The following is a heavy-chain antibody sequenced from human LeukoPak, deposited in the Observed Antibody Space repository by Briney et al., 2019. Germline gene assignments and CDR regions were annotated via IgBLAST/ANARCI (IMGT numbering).Heavy chain of an antibody. J-gene: IGHJ4*02. V-gene: IGHV4-59*01. D-gene: IGHD6-13*01. CDR3: ARVGIAAAGTGRPYYFDY. CDR2: IYYSGST. Sequence: KPSETLSLTCTVSGGSISSCYWSWIRQPPGKGLEWIGYIYYSGSTNYNPSLKSRVTISVDTSKNQFSLKLSSVTAADTAVYYCARVGIAAAGTGRPYYFDYWGQGTLVTVSS. CDR1: GGSISSCY.